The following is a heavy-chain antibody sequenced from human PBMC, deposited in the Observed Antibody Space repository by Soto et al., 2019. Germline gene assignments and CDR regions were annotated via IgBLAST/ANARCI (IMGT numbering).Heavy chain of an antibody. J-gene: IGHJ2*01. V-gene: IGHV3-48*02. CDR3: ARDYYGDYGWYFDL. D-gene: IGHD4-17*01. CDR1: GFTFSSYS. Sequence: EVQLVESGGGLVQPGGSLRLSCEASGFTFSSYSMNWVRQAQGKGLEWVSYISSSSSTIYYADSVKGRFTISRDNAKNSLYLQMNSLRDEDTAVYYCARDYYGDYGWYFDLWGRGTLVTVSS. CDR2: ISSSSSTI.